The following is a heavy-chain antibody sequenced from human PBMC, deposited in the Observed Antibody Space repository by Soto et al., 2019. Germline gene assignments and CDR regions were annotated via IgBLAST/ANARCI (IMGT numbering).Heavy chain of an antibody. D-gene: IGHD3-10*01. CDR2: VHHSWGS. CDR1: GGSISSYY. Sequence: LTCTVSGGSISSYYWSWFRQSPGKRMEWIGYVHHSWGSSYNPSLQSRVAISLDTSKSQFSLKVTSVTVTDTAVYYCARQGFGPLHGLVDVWGQGTTVTVSS. V-gene: IGHV4-59*08. J-gene: IGHJ6*02. CDR3: ARQGFGPLHGLVDV.